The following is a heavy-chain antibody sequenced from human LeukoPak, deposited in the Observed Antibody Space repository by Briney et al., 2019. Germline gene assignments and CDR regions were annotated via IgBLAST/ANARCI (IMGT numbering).Heavy chain of an antibody. CDR3: ARYDFWSGYPSAYNWFDP. J-gene: IGHJ5*02. CDR2: IIPIFGTA. V-gene: IGHV1-69*13. D-gene: IGHD3-3*01. CDR1: GGTFSSYA. Sequence: SVKVSCKASGGTFSSYAISWVRQAPGQGLEWMGGIIPIFGTANYAQKFQGRVTITADESTSTAYMELSSLRSEDTAVYYCARYDFWSGYPSAYNWFDPWGQGTLVTVSS.